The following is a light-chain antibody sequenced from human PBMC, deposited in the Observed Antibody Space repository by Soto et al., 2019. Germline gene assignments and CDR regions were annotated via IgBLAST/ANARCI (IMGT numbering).Light chain of an antibody. V-gene: IGKV1-39*01. Sequence: DIPMTQSPSAMSASVGDRVTITCRASQSIASYLNWYQQRPGKAPKLLIYAASNLESGVPSRFSGSGSETDFTLTISSLQPEDFATYYCQETYRSPVTFGQGTKVDIK. CDR3: QETYRSPVT. J-gene: IGKJ2*01. CDR1: QSIASY. CDR2: AAS.